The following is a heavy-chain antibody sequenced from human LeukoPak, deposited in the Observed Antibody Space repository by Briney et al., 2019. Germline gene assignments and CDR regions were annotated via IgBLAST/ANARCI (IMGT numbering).Heavy chain of an antibody. CDR1: GFTFSSYA. CDR2: ISGSGGST. CDR3: AKETTIFGVAQKGHYYYMDV. V-gene: IGHV3-23*01. Sequence: AGGSLRPSCAASGFTFSSYAMSWVRQAPGKGLEWVSAISGSGGSTYYADSVKGRFTISRDNSKNTLYLQMNSLRAEDTAVYYCAKETTIFGVAQKGHYYYMDVWGKGTTVTVSS. D-gene: IGHD3-3*01. J-gene: IGHJ6*03.